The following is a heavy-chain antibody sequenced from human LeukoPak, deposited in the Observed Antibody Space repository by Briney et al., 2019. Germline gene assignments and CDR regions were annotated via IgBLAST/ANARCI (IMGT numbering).Heavy chain of an antibody. CDR1: GFTFSSYA. D-gene: IGHD3-22*01. V-gene: IGHV3-23*01. Sequence: GGSLRLSCAASGFTFSSYAMSWVRQAPGKGLEWVSAISGSGGSTYYADSVKGRFTISRDNSKNTLYLQMNSLRAEDTAVYYCARVSQIYYDSSGYPYYFDYWGQGTLVTVSS. J-gene: IGHJ4*02. CDR3: ARVSQIYYDSSGYPYYFDY. CDR2: ISGSGGST.